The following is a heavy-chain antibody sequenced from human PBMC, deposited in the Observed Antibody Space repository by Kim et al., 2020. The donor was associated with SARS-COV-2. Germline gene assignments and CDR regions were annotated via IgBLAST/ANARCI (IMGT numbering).Heavy chain of an antibody. V-gene: IGHV3-7*01. CDR2: IKQDGSEK. CDR1: GFTFSSYW. J-gene: IGHJ4*02. D-gene: IGHD3-22*01. Sequence: GGSLRLSCAASGFTFSSYWMSWVRQAPGKGLEWVANIKQDGSEKYYVDSVKGRFTISRDNAKNSLYLQMNSLRAEDTAVYYCARASYDSSGYYYVEAYYFDYWGQGTLVTVSS. CDR3: ARASYDSSGYYYVEAYYFDY.